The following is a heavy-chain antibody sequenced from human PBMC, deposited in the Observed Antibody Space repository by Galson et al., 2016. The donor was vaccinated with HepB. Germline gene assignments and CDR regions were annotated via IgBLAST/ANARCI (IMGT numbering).Heavy chain of an antibody. J-gene: IGHJ4*02. D-gene: IGHD1-26*01. Sequence: SLRLSCAASGFTFSDYPMTWVRQAPGKGLEWVSTINSKGDFTHYADSVKGRFSISRDNSKRTLYLQINGLRVDDTAVYYCAKRRGAAMIAAKVGDDFWGQGTLVIVSS. CDR2: INSKGDFT. V-gene: IGHV3-23*01. CDR3: AKRRGAAMIAAKVGDDF. CDR1: GFTFSDYP.